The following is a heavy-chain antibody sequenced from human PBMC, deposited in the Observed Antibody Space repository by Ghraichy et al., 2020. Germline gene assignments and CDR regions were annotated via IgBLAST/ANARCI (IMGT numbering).Heavy chain of an antibody. D-gene: IGHD3-22*01. J-gene: IGHJ4*02. V-gene: IGHV4-31*02. CDR3: ARTYYYDSSGFYFDY. CDR1: GGSISSGGYY. Sequence: SQTLSLTCTVSGGSISSGGYYWSWIRQHPGKGLEWIGYIYYSGSTYYNPSLKSRVTISVDTSKNQFSLKLSSVTAADTAVYYCARTYYYDSSGFYFDYWGQGTLVTVSS. CDR2: IYYSGST.